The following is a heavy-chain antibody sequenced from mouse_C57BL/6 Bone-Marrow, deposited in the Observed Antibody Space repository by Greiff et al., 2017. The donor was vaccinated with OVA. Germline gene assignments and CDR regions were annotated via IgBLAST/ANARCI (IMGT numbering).Heavy chain of an antibody. D-gene: IGHD2-3*01. CDR1: GYTFTDYY. Sequence: EVQLQQSGPVLVKPGASVKMSCKASGYTFTDYYMNWVKQSHGKSLEWIGVINPYNGGTSYNQKFKGKATLTVDKSSSTAYMELNSLTSEDSAVYYCARWLLREDYWGQGTTLTVSS. J-gene: IGHJ2*01. CDR3: ARWLLREDY. V-gene: IGHV1-19*01. CDR2: INPYNGGT.